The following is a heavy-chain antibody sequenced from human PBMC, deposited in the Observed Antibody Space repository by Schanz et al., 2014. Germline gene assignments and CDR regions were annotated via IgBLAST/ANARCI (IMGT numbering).Heavy chain of an antibody. CDR1: GFTFSNYT. J-gene: IGHJ4*02. V-gene: IGHV3-21*01. CDR3: ARGVRVRGIIIDY. D-gene: IGHD3-10*01. CDR2: ITSTSRYI. Sequence: EVQLVESGGGLVKPGGSLRLSCAASGFTFSNYTMYWVRQAPGKGLEWVSSITSTSRYIYYADSLKGRFTISRDNAKNSVYLQMKSLRAEDTAEYYCARGVRVRGIIIDYWGPGTLVTVSS.